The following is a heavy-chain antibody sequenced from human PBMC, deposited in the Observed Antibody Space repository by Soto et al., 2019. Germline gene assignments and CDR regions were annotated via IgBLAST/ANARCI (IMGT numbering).Heavy chain of an antibody. J-gene: IGHJ6*02. CDR2: ISAYNGNT. CDR3: ARVGVAAAGYYYYGMDV. V-gene: IGHV1-18*04. CDR1: GYTFTSYC. Sequence: ASVKVSCKASGYTFTSYCISWVRQAPGQGLEWMGWISAYNGNTNYAQKLQGRVTMTTDTSTSTAYMELRSLRSDDTAVYYCARVGVAAAGYYYYGMDVWGQGTTVTVSS. D-gene: IGHD6-13*01.